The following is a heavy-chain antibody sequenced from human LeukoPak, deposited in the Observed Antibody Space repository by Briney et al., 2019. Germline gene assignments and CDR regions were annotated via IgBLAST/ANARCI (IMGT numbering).Heavy chain of an antibody. J-gene: IGHJ4*02. D-gene: IGHD1-26*01. Sequence: SETLSLTCTVSGGSISSYYWGWIRQPPGKGLEWIGYISYTGSTNYNPSLKSRVTISLDTSKNQCSLRLTSVPAADTAVYYSARYSGTYFPLYYFDYWGQGTLVTVSS. V-gene: IGHV4-59*01. CDR2: ISYTGST. CDR1: GGSISSYY. CDR3: ARYSGTYFPLYYFDY.